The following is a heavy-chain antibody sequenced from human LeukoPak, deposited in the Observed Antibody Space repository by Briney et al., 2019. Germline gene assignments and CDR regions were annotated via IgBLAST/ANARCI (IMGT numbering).Heavy chain of an antibody. J-gene: IGHJ5*02. V-gene: IGHV4-30-2*01. CDR2: IYHSGST. CDR3: ARDLGYCSSTSCSPWWFDP. CDR1: GGSISSGGYS. Sequence: PSETLSLTCAVSGGSISSGGYSWSWIRQPPGKGPEWIGYIYHSGSTYYNPSLKSRVTISVDRSKNQFSLKLSSVTAADTAVYYCARDLGYCSSTSCSPWWFDPWGQGTLVTVSS. D-gene: IGHD2-2*01.